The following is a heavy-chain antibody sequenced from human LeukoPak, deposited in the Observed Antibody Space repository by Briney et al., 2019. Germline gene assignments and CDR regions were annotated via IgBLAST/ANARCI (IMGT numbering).Heavy chain of an antibody. D-gene: IGHD3-22*01. CDR2: ISSSSSNI. V-gene: IGHV3-21*01. CDR3: VRAVEYYYDSSGYAVDY. J-gene: IGHJ4*02. Sequence: GGSLRLSCAASGFTFARYSMNWVRQAPGKGLEWISSISSSSSNIYYADSVTGRFTISRDNAKNSLYLQMNSLRAEDTAVYYCVRAVEYYYDSSGYAVDYWGQGTLVTVSS. CDR1: GFTFARYS.